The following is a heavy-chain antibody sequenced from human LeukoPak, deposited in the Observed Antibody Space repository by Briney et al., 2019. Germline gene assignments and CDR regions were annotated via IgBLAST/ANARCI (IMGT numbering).Heavy chain of an antibody. Sequence: ASVKVSCKASGYTFTSYGISWVRQAPGQGLEWMGWISAYNGNTNYAQKLQGRVTMTTDTSTSTAYMELRSLRSDDTAVYYCTTEEGSSGWTNWFDPWGQGTLVTVSS. CDR3: TTEEGSSGWTNWFDP. D-gene: IGHD6-19*01. V-gene: IGHV1-18*01. CDR1: GYTFTSYG. CDR2: ISAYNGNT. J-gene: IGHJ5*02.